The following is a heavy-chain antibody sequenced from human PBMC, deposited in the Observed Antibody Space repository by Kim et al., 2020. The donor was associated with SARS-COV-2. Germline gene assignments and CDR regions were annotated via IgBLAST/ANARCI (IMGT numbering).Heavy chain of an antibody. D-gene: IGHD3-10*01. CDR3: AKDYRYYYGSGSYSD. Sequence: SWKGRFTISRDNSKNSLYLQMNSLRTEDTALYYCAKDYRYYYGSGSYSDWGQGTLVTVSS. V-gene: IGHV3-43*01. J-gene: IGHJ4*02.